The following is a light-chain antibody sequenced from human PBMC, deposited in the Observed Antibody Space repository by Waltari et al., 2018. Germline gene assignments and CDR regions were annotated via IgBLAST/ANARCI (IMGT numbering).Light chain of an antibody. CDR1: DVGSKS. CDR2: DDS. V-gene: IGLV3-21*03. CDR3: QVYYTNSDHVV. J-gene: IGLJ2*01. Sequence: SYVLTQLPSVSLAPAKTARIICGGKDVGSKSVHWYQQKPGQAHVLTVYDDSERPPGIPERFSGSKSGDTATLTVSRVEAGDEADYYCQVYYTNSDHVVFGGGTKLTVL.